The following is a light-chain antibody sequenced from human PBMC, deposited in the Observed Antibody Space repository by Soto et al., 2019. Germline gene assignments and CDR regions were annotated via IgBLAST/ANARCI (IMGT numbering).Light chain of an antibody. Sequence: DIQMTQSPSSLSASVGDRVTITCRASQRISSYLNWYQQKPGKAPKLLIYAASSLQGGVPSRFSSSGSGTDFTLTISSLQPEDFATYYCQQSSSTPPWTFGQGTKVEIK. J-gene: IGKJ1*01. CDR3: QQSSSTPPWT. V-gene: IGKV1-39*01. CDR2: AAS. CDR1: QRISSY.